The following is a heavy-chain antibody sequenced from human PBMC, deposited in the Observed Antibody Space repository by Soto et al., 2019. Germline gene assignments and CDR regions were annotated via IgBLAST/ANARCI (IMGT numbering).Heavy chain of an antibody. V-gene: IGHV3-23*01. J-gene: IGHJ4*02. CDR2: ISGSGGST. CDR1: GFTFISYA. Sequence: GGSLRLSCAASGFTFISYAMSWVRQAPGKGLEWVSAISGSGGSTYYADSVKGRFTISRDNSKNTLYLQMNSLRAEDTAVYYCAKDLVPSGSYFVPDFDYWGQGTLVTVSS. CDR3: AKDLVPSGSYFVPDFDY. D-gene: IGHD1-26*01.